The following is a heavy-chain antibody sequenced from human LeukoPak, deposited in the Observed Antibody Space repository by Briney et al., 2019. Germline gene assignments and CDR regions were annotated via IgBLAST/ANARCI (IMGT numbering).Heavy chain of an antibody. Sequence: GGSLRLSCAASGFTFSSYAMSWVRQAPGKGLEWVSAISGSGGSTYYADSVKGRFTISRDNSKNTLYLQMNSLRAEDTVVYYCAKDRDCSSTSCLGWFDPWGQGTLVTVSS. CDR2: ISGSGGST. CDR1: GFTFSSYA. J-gene: IGHJ5*02. CDR3: AKDRDCSSTSCLGWFDP. D-gene: IGHD2-2*01. V-gene: IGHV3-23*01.